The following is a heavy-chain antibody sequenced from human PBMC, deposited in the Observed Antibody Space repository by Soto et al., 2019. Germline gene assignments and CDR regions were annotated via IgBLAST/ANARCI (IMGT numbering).Heavy chain of an antibody. J-gene: IGHJ5*02. CDR1: NGSISSPIYY. CDR3: AGRSSLASVQLFFREISNYNWFDP. D-gene: IGHD1-1*01. Sequence: SETLSLTCTVSNGSISSPIYYWGWIRQPPGKGLEWIGSIHQTGSTYYNPSLQGRVTISVDTSKNQFSLKLSSVTAADTALYFCAGRSSLASVQLFFREISNYNWFDPWGQGTLVTVSS. CDR2: IHQTGST. V-gene: IGHV4-39*01.